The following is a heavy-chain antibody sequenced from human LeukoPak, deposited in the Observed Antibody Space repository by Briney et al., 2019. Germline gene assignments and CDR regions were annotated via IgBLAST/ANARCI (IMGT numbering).Heavy chain of an antibody. CDR2: INPNSGGT. D-gene: IGHD3-10*01. CDR1: GYTFTGYY. V-gene: IGHV1-2*02. CDR3: ARDVVRGAYFDY. Sequence: ASVTVSCKASGYTFTGYYMHWVRQAPGQGLEWMGWINPNSGGTNYAQKFQGRVTMTRDTSISTAYMELSRLRSNDTAVYYCARDVVRGAYFDYWGQGTLVTVSS. J-gene: IGHJ4*02.